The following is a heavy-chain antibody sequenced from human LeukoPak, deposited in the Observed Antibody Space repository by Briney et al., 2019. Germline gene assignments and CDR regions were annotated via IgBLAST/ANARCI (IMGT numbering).Heavy chain of an antibody. CDR1: GGSISSSSYY. Sequence: NPSETLSLTCKVSGGSISSSSYYWGWIRQPPGRGLEWIGTIYYNGATQYNPSLKSRVTMSVDTPKNQFSLKLSSVTAADTAVYYCARELRVPNSYDDTGDYWGQGTLVTVSS. CDR3: ARELRVPNSYDDTGDY. CDR2: IYYNGAT. J-gene: IGHJ4*02. D-gene: IGHD3-22*01. V-gene: IGHV4-39*02.